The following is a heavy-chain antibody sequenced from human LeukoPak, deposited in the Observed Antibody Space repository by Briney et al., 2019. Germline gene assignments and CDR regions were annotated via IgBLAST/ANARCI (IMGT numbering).Heavy chain of an antibody. CDR2: VYSGGRT. V-gene: IGHV3-66*01. J-gene: IGHJ4*02. Sequence: GGSLRLSCAVSGFTISANFMSWVRQAPGKGLEWVSVVYSGGRTEYADSVKGRFSISRDNSKNTLYLQMSGLRADDTAVYYCARENGRGVISPYFDDWGQGTLVTVSS. CDR1: GFTISANF. CDR3: ARENGRGVISPYFDD. D-gene: IGHD3-10*01.